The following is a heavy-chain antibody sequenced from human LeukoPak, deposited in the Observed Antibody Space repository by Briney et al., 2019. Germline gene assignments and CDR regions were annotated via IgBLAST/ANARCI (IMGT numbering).Heavy chain of an antibody. J-gene: IGHJ5*02. V-gene: IGHV4-59*01. CDR3: AKDWELGS. Sequence: KPSETLSLTCSVSGAAINSYYWNWIRQPPGKGLEWIGNTYSSGCTNYNPSLKSRVTISLDTSKNLFSLKMSSVTAADTAVYYCAKDWELGSWGQGTLVTVSS. CDR1: GAAINSYY. CDR2: TYSSGCT. D-gene: IGHD1-26*01.